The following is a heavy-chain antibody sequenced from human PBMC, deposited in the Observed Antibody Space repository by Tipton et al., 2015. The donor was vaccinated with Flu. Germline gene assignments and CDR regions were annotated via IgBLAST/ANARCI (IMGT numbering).Heavy chain of an antibody. D-gene: IGHD4-11*01. J-gene: IGHJ5*02. CDR2: VLQAGNS. V-gene: IGHV4-38-2*01. Sequence: TLSLTCSVSGDSIGSPYFWGWLRQPPGKGLEWIGNVLQAGNSYYNPSLRSRVTISLDRPNNQFSLRLTSVTAADTAVYYCVRRDYSNYVSEPKNWFDPWGPGTLVTVSS. CDR1: GDSIGSPYF. CDR3: VRRDYSNYVSEPKNWFDP.